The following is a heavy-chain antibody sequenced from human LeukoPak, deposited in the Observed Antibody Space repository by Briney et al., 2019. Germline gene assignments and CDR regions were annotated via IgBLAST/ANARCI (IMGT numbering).Heavy chain of an antibody. CDR1: GFTFSSYY. CDR2: ISPTGGST. CDR3: ARDSPGNSRPDAFDI. V-gene: IGHV1-46*01. J-gene: IGHJ3*02. D-gene: IGHD4-23*01. Sequence: GASVRVSCKASGFTFSSYYMHWVRQAPGQGLEWLGIISPTGGSTSYAQKFQGRDTMTRDTSTGTVYMELRRLTSEDTATYYCARDSPGNSRPDAFDIWGQGTLVTASS.